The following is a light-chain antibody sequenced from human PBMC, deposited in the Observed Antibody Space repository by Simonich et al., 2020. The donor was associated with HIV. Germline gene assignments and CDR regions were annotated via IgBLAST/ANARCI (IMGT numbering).Light chain of an antibody. CDR2: EGS. CDR3: CSYAGSSPSVV. Sequence: QSALTQPRSVSGSPGQSVTISCTGTSSDVGGYDYVSWPQQHPGKAPKLMSYEGSKRPSGVSNRFSGSKSGNTASLTISGLEAEDEADYYCCSYAGSSPSVVFGGGTKLTVL. J-gene: IGLJ2*01. CDR1: SSDVGGYDY. V-gene: IGLV2-11*01.